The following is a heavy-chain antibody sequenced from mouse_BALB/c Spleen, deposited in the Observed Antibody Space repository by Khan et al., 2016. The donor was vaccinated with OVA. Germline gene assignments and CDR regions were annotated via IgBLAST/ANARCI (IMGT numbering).Heavy chain of an antibody. CDR1: GYTFTNYW. D-gene: IGHD6-1*01. CDR3: ARRLPPYYYAMDY. CDR2: INTSTIYT. V-gene: IGHV1-7*01. J-gene: IGHJ4*01. Sequence: QVQLKQSGAELAKPGASVKMSCKASGYTFTNYWMHWVKQRPGQGLEWIGYINTSTIYTEYNQKFKDKATLTADKSSSTAYMQLRSLTSEDSAVYYCARRLPPYYYAMDYWGQGTSVTVSS.